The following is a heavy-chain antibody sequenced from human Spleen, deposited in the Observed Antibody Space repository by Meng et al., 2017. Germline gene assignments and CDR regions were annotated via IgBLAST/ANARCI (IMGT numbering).Heavy chain of an antibody. Sequence: VQVVTSGAEVKKPGASVKGSCKASGYTFPDHWLHWVRRAPGQGLEWMGRINPKSGDTHYAQRFQGRVTMTGDTSISTAYMELSGLRSDDTAMYYCARDEDISAAGKLFGDYWGQGTLVTVS. D-gene: IGHD6-13*01. CDR3: ARDEDISAAGKLFGDY. V-gene: IGHV1-2*06. CDR2: INPKSGDT. CDR1: GYTFPDHW. J-gene: IGHJ4*02.